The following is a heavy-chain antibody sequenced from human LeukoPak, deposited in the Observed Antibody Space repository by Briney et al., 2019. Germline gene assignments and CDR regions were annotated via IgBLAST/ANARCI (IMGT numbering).Heavy chain of an antibody. CDR1: GYTFTSYG. D-gene: IGHD5-12*01. CDR2: ISTYSGDT. V-gene: IGHV1-18*01. CDR3: ARPAGYSGYDLIY. Sequence: ASVKVSYKASGYTFTSYGLTWVRQAPGQGLEWMGWISTYSGDTNYAQNFQGRVTLTRDTSTTTGYMELRSLRSDDTAVYYCARPAGYSGYDLIYWGQEALVTVSS. J-gene: IGHJ4*02.